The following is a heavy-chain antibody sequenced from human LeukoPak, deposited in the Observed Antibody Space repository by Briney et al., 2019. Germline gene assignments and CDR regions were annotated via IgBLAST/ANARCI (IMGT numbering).Heavy chain of an antibody. Sequence: TGGSLRLSCAASGFTFSSYWMHWVRQAPGKGLVWVSRINTDGSSTSYADSVKGRFTISRDNAKNSLYLQMNSLRAEDTAVYYCARALKYCSGGSCYAGDYWGQGTLVTVSS. J-gene: IGHJ4*02. CDR1: GFTFSSYW. CDR2: INTDGSST. D-gene: IGHD2-15*01. V-gene: IGHV3-74*01. CDR3: ARALKYCSGGSCYAGDY.